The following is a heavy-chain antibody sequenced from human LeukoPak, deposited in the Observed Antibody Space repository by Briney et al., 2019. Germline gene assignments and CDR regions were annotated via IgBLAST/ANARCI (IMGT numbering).Heavy chain of an antibody. CDR1: GYTFTSYG. Sequence: ASVKVSCKASGYTFTSYGISWVRQAPGQGLEWMGRIDPNSGDTKYAQKFQDRVTMTRDTSMNTAYMEISSLRYDDTAVYYCGRGIQSFDPWGQGTLVTVSS. V-gene: IGHV1-2*06. CDR3: GRGIQSFDP. CDR2: IDPNSGDT. J-gene: IGHJ5*02.